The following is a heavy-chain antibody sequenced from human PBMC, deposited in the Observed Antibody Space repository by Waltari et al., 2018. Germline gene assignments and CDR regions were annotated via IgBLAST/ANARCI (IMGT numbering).Heavy chain of an antibody. V-gene: IGHV3-30*18. CDR2: IWNDGSNK. J-gene: IGHJ4*02. CDR1: GFSFSTYG. D-gene: IGHD6-19*01. Sequence: QVQLVEAGGVVVQPGRSLRLSCAASGFSFSTYGRQGGRQAPGKGLEWVALIWNDGSNKYYADSVKGRFTISRDNSKNTLYLQMNSLTTEDTAIYYCAKAGRAVAGTWVDYFDSWGQGTQVTVSS. CDR3: AKAGRAVAGTWVDYFDS.